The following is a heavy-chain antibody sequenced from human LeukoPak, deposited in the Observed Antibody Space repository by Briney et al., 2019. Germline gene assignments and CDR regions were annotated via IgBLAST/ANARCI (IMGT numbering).Heavy chain of an antibody. D-gene: IGHD2-8*02. J-gene: IGHJ3*02. CDR3: ARDRTSCTGNICYDAFDI. Sequence: QPGGSLRLSCAASGFSISSYWMTWVRQAPGKGPEWVANIDRDGNKKNHVESVEGRFTMSRDNGTNLLQLQMNSLRAEDTALYYCARDRTSCTGNICYDAFDIWGQGTMAIVSS. CDR1: GFSISSYW. CDR2: IDRDGNKK. V-gene: IGHV3-7*01.